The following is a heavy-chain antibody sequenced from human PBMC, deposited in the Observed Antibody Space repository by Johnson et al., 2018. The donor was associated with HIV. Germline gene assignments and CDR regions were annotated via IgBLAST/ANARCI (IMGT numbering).Heavy chain of an antibody. V-gene: IGHV3-30-3*01. CDR2: ISSDGSNK. J-gene: IGHJ3*02. CDR3: ARDPEIVVVIEHDAFDI. CDR1: GFTFSSSA. D-gene: IGHD3-22*01. Sequence: VQLVESGGGLVQPGGSLKVSCAASGFTFSSSAMHWVRQAPGQGLQWVALISSDGSNKYYADSVKGRFTISRDNSKHTLYLQMNSLIAEDTAVYYCARDPEIVVVIEHDAFDIWGQGTMVTVSS.